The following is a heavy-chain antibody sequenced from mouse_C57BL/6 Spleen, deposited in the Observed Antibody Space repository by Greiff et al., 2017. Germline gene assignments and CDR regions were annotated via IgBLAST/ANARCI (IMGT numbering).Heavy chain of an antibody. Sequence: EVQLQESGPVLVKPGASVKMSCKASGYTFTDYYMNWVKQSHGKSLEWIGVINPYNGGTSYNQKFKGKATLTVDKSSSTAYMELNSLTSEDSAVYYCASEGRTTDNPYAMDYWGQGTSVTVSS. J-gene: IGHJ4*01. CDR1: GYTFTDYY. V-gene: IGHV1-19*01. CDR2: INPYNGGT. CDR3: ASEGRTTDNPYAMDY. D-gene: IGHD1-1*01.